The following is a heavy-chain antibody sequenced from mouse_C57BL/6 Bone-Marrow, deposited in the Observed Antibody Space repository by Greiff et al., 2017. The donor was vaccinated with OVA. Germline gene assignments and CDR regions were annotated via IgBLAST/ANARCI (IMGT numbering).Heavy chain of an antibody. Sequence: EVQLVESGGGLVKPGGSLKLSCAASGFTFSDYGIHWVRQAPEKGLELVAYISSGSSIIYYADTVDGRFRRSRDIGMNTLFLQMASLEYGDTAMYYVGREEVRLRRYWYFDGSGTGTTVTV. CDR1: GFTFSDYG. D-gene: IGHD2-2*01. CDR3: GREEVRLRRYWYFDG. CDR2: ISSGSSII. J-gene: IGHJ1*03. V-gene: IGHV5-17*01.